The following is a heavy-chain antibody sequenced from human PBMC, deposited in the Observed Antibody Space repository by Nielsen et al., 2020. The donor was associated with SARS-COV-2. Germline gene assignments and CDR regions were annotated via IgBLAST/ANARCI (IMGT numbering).Heavy chain of an antibody. CDR3: ARLLRVIVVVKRRSDFDY. D-gene: IGHD3-22*01. J-gene: IGHJ4*02. CDR1: GGSISSSSYY. CDR2: IYYSGST. V-gene: IGHV4-39*01. Sequence: SETLSLTCTVSGGSISSSSYYWGWIRQPPGKGLEWIGSIYYSGSTYYNPSLKSRVTISVDTSKNQFSLKLSSVTAADTAVYYCARLLRVIVVVKRRSDFDYWGQGTLVTVSS.